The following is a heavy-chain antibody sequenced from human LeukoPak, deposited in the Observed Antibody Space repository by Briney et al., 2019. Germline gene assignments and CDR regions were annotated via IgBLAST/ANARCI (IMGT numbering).Heavy chain of an antibody. D-gene: IGHD2-21*01. CDR1: GFTFSSYV. J-gene: IGHJ4*02. CDR3: ARRDWALDY. CDR2: ISGSDGTT. V-gene: IGHV3-23*01. Sequence: GGSLRLSCAASGFTFSSYVMSWVRQAPGKGLECVSAISGSDGTTNYADSVKGRFTISRDNSKNTLYLQMNSLRAEDTAVYYCARRDWALDYWGQGTLVTVSS.